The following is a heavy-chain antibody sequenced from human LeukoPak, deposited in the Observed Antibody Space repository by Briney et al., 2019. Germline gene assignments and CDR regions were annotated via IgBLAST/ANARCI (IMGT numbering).Heavy chain of an antibody. CDR1: GYSFTSYW. CDR2: IYPGDSDT. Sequence: GESLKISCKGSGYSFTSYWNGWVCQLPGKGLECMGIIYPGDSDTRYSPSFQGQVTISADKSISTAYLQWSSLKASDTATYYCARSPSESSSWYRVEYYFDYWGQGTLVTVSS. J-gene: IGHJ4*02. CDR3: ARSPSESSSWYRVEYYFDY. V-gene: IGHV5-51*01. D-gene: IGHD6-13*01.